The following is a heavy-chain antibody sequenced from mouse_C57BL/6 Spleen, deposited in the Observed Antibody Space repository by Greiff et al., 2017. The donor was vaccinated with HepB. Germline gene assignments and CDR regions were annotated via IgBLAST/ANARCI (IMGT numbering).Heavy chain of an antibody. V-gene: IGHV3-6*01. CDR2: ISYDGSN. CDR3: ARVRQLNFDY. D-gene: IGHD3-2*02. CDR1: GYSITSGYY. J-gene: IGHJ2*01. Sequence: EVQLQESGPGLVKPSQSLSLTCSVTGYSITSGYYWNWIRQFPGNKLEWMGYISYDGSNKYNPSLKNRISITPDTSKNQFFLKLNSVTTEDTATYYCARVRQLNFDYWGQGTTLTVSS.